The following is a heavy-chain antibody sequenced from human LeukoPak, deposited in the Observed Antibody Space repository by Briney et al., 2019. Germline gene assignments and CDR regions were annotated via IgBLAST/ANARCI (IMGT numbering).Heavy chain of an antibody. D-gene: IGHD4/OR15-4a*01. Sequence: PGRSLRLSCAASGFTFSSYAMHWVRQAPGKGLEWVAVISYDGSNKYYADSVKGRFTISRDNSKNTLYLQMNSLRAEDTAVYYCARDANPYGLYYYYMDVWGKGTTVTVSS. J-gene: IGHJ6*03. V-gene: IGHV3-30-3*01. CDR1: GFTFSSYA. CDR3: ARDANPYGLYYYYMDV. CDR2: ISYDGSNK.